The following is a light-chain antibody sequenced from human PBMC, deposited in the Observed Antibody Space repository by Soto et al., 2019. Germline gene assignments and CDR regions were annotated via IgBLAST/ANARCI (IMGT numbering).Light chain of an antibody. CDR2: GNS. CDR1: SSNIGAGYD. CDR3: QSYDSSLSASDVV. V-gene: IGLV1-40*01. Sequence: QSMLTQPPSVSGAPGQRVTISCTGSSSNIGAGYDVHWYQQLPGTAPKLLIYGNSNRPSGVPDRFSGSKSGTSASLAITGLQAEDEADYYCQSYDSSLSASDVVFGGGTKLTVL. J-gene: IGLJ2*01.